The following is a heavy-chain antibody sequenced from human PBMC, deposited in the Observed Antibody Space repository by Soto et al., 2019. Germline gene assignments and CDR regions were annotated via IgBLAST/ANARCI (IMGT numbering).Heavy chain of an antibody. CDR3: ARSSLRGVFDP. CDR1: GYSISRGYY. D-gene: IGHD3-10*01. CDR2: IYHSGTT. J-gene: IGHJ5*02. V-gene: IGHV4-38-2*01. Sequence: SETLSLTCGVSGYSISRGYYWDWIRQPPGKGLEWIGRIYHSGTTSYNPSLKSRVTISVDTSKSQFYLKVNSVTAADTAVYYCARSSLRGVFDPWGQGTLVTVSS.